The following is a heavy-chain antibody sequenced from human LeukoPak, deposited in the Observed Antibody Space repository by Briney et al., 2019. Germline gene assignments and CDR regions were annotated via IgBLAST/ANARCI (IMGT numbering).Heavy chain of an antibody. Sequence: PGGSLRLSCAASGFTLTNYWMTWVRQVPGKGLEWVANIHKAGSESYYVDSVKGRFAISRDNAKNSLYLQLSSLRVEDTAVYYCARVGAWELQRVFEYWGQGTLVTVSS. V-gene: IGHV3-7*01. CDR3: ARVGAWELQRVFEY. J-gene: IGHJ4*02. D-gene: IGHD1-26*01. CDR2: IHKAGSES. CDR1: GFTLTNYW.